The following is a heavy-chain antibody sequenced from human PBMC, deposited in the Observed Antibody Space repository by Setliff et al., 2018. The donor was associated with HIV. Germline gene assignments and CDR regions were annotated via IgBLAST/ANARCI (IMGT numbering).Heavy chain of an antibody. CDR2: IYPGDSET. V-gene: IGHV5-51*01. Sequence: PGETLKISCKGSGYKFGDYWIGWVRQMPGKGPEWMGIIYPGDSETRHSPSFEGQVTISADKSISTAYLKWNSLKASYTAMYYCARSDYDVLTGFWYFDVWGRGTLVTVSS. D-gene: IGHD3-9*01. CDR1: GYKFGDYW. J-gene: IGHJ2*01. CDR3: ARSDYDVLTGFWYFDV.